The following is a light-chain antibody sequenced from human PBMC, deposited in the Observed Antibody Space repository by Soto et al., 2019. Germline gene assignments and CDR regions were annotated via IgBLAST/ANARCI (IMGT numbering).Light chain of an antibody. CDR2: GAS. CDR3: QQYGSSPYT. Sequence: EIVLTQSPGTLSLSPGERATFSCRTSQSVSSSYLAWYQQKPGQAPRLLIYGASGRATGIPDRFSGSGSGTDFTLTISRLEPEDFAVYYCQQYGSSPYTFGQGTKLGIK. V-gene: IGKV3-20*01. J-gene: IGKJ2*01. CDR1: QSVSSSY.